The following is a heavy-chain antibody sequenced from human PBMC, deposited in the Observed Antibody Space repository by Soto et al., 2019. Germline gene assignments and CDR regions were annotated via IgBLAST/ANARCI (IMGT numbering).Heavy chain of an antibody. CDR3: ARSNTLRSFDY. V-gene: IGHV1-46*01. CDR2: INPSGGST. CDR1: GYTFPSYY. J-gene: IGHJ4*02. Sequence: ASVKVSCKASGYTFPSYYMHWVRQAHGQGLEWMGIINPSGGSTSYAQKFQGRVTMTRDTSTSTVYMELSSLRSEDTAVYYCARSNTLRSFDYWGQGTLVTVSS.